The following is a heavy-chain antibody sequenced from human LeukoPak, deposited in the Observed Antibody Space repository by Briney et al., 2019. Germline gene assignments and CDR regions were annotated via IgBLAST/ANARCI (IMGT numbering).Heavy chain of an antibody. CDR1: GASFSSYA. CDR2: IIPIFGTA. Sequence: ASVKVSCKASGASFSSYAISWVWQAPGQGLEWMGGIIPIFGTANYSQKFQGRVTITTDESTSTAYMELSSLRSEDTAVYYCATDLDIVGATRGFDYWGQGTLVTVSS. V-gene: IGHV1-69*05. J-gene: IGHJ4*02. D-gene: IGHD1-26*01. CDR3: ATDLDIVGATRGFDY.